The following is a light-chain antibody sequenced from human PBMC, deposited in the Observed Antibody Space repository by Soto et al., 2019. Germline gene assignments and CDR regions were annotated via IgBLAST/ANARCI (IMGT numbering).Light chain of an antibody. Sequence: EIVLTQSPGTLSLSPGETATISCRASQSVASSYLAWYQQKPGQAPRLLIYGASKRATGIPDRFSGSGSGTDFTLTISRLEPEDFAVFYCHQFGESPLTFGQGTKLEIK. CDR3: HQFGESPLT. CDR2: GAS. CDR1: QSVASSY. V-gene: IGKV3-20*01. J-gene: IGKJ2*01.